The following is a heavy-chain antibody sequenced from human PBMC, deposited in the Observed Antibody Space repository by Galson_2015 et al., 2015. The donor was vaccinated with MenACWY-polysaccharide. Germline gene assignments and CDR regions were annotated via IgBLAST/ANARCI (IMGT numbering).Heavy chain of an antibody. CDR3: AKSPEWYCSDDSCLTQDY. CDR1: GFTFDDYA. Sequence: SLRLSCAASGFTFDDYAMHWVRQAPGKGLEWVSGIRWNSVTIGYADSVKGRFTISRDNAKNSLYLQMNSLRTEDTALYYCAKSPEWYCSDDSCLTQDYWGQGTLVTVSS. V-gene: IGHV3-9*01. CDR2: IRWNSVTI. D-gene: IGHD2-15*01. J-gene: IGHJ4*02.